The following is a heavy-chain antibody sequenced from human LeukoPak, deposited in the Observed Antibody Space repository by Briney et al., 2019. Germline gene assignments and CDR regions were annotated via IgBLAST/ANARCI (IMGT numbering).Heavy chain of an antibody. D-gene: IGHD5-24*01. V-gene: IGHV3-23*01. Sequence: GGSLRLSCAASGFTFSSYAMSWVRQAPGKGLEWVSAISGSGGSTYYADSVKGRFTISRDNSKNTLYLQMNSLRAEDTAVYYCANVGDGYHTYYFDYWGQGTLVTVSS. CDR2: ISGSGGST. J-gene: IGHJ4*02. CDR3: ANVGDGYHTYYFDY. CDR1: GFTFSSYA.